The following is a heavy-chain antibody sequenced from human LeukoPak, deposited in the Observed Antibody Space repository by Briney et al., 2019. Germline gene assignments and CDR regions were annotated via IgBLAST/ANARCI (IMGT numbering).Heavy chain of an antibody. Sequence: SETLSLTCTVSGGSISSYYWSWIRQPAGKGLEWIGRIYTSGSTNYNPSLKSRVTMSVDTSKNQFSLKLSSVTAADTAVYYCARDLPVVAYDILTGYYDYYYYYGMDVWGQGTTVTVSS. CDR3: ARDLPVVAYDILTGYYDYYYYYGMDV. CDR1: GGSISSYY. V-gene: IGHV4-4*07. CDR2: IYTSGST. J-gene: IGHJ6*02. D-gene: IGHD3-9*01.